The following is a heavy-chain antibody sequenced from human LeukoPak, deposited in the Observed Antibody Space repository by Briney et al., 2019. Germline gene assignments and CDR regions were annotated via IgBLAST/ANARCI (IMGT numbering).Heavy chain of an antibody. D-gene: IGHD6-19*01. Sequence: SETLSLTCTVSGGSISSYYWSWIRQPPGKGLEWIGNIYYSGSTYYNPSLKSRVTISVDTSKNQFSLKLSSVTAADTAFYYCARTTFDSSGWFDYWGQGTLVTVSS. CDR3: ARTTFDSSGWFDY. CDR2: IYYSGST. CDR1: GGSISSYY. J-gene: IGHJ4*02. V-gene: IGHV4-59*12.